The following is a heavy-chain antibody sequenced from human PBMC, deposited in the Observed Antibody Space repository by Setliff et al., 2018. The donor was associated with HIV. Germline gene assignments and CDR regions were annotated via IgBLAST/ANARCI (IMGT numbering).Heavy chain of an antibody. D-gene: IGHD1-26*01. CDR2: ISPNFGHT. V-gene: IGHV1-18*01. CDR3: ARDQTTMGDFDY. CDR1: GYTFTTYG. Sequence: ASVKVSCKASGYTFTTYGISWVRQAPGHGLEWMGWISPNFGHTKYAQKFLDRVTMTVDTATSRAYMELRSLRFDDTAVYYCARDQTTMGDFDYWGPGTLVTVSS. J-gene: IGHJ4*02.